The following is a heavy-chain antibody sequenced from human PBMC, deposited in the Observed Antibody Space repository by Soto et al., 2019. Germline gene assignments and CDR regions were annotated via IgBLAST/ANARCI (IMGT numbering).Heavy chain of an antibody. CDR3: ARDRIPTGMDV. J-gene: IGHJ6*02. Sequence: GSLRLSCAASGFTFRSYSVNWVRQAPGKGLEWVSYIDSNSKTIFYADSVKGRFTISRDNAKNSLYLQMDSLRAEDTAVYYCARDRIPTGMDVWGQGTTVTVSS. CDR2: IDSNSKTI. CDR1: GFTFRSYS. V-gene: IGHV3-48*01.